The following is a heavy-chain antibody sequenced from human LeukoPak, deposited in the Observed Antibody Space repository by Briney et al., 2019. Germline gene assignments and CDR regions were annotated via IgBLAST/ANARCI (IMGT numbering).Heavy chain of an antibody. Sequence: GGSLRLSCAASGFIFSDYSMNWVRQAPGEGLEWLSYISSSSSTIFYADSVKGRFTISRDNAKNTLYLQMNNLRAEDTAVYYCARDPAVAGSGPHIGYWGQGTLVTVSS. J-gene: IGHJ4*02. CDR1: GFIFSDYS. CDR3: ARDPAVAGSGPHIGY. D-gene: IGHD6-19*01. CDR2: ISSSSSTI. V-gene: IGHV3-48*01.